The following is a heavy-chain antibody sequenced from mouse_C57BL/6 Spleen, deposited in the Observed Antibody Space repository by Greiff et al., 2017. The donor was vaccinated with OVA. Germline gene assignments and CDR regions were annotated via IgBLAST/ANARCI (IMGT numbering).Heavy chain of an antibody. CDR3: TRSGGSKDYFDY. CDR1: GYTFTDYE. D-gene: IGHD1-1*01. V-gene: IGHV1-15*01. Sequence: QVQLKQSGAELVRPGASVTLSCKASGYTFTDYEMHWVKQTPVHGLEWIGAIAPETGGTAYNQKFKGKAILTADKSSSTAYMELRSLTSEDSAVYYCTRSGGSKDYFDYWGQGTTLTVSS. CDR2: IAPETGGT. J-gene: IGHJ2*01.